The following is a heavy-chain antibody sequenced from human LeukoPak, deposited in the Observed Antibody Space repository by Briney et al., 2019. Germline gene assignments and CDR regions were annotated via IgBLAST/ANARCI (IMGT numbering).Heavy chain of an antibody. D-gene: IGHD1-26*01. CDR3: ARDRSGGIYATFEY. CDR1: GFTFSSYS. J-gene: IGHJ4*02. V-gene: IGHV3-21*01. Sequence: PGGSLRLSCAASGFTFSSYSMNWVRQAPGKGLEWVSSISSSSSYIYYAGSVKGRFTISRDNAKNSLYLQMNSLRAEDTAVYYCARDRSGGIYATFEYWGQGTLVTVSS. CDR2: ISSSSSYI.